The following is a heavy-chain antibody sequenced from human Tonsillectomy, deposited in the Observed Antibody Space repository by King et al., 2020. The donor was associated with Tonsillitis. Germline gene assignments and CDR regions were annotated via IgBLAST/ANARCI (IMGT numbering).Heavy chain of an antibody. D-gene: IGHD3-22*01. CDR2: MYYCGSS. V-gene: IGHV4-39*01. CDR1: GGSISSSGYY. Sequence: QLQESGPGLVKPSETLSLTCTVSGGSISSSGYYWGWIRQPPGKGLEWIGGMYYCGSSYYNPSLRSPVTFSVVTSKNQFSLKLSSVTAADTAVYYCARHVQYFYDSSGYSPGHVHYFDYWGQGTLVTVSS. J-gene: IGHJ4*02. CDR3: ARHVQYFYDSSGYSPGHVHYFDY.